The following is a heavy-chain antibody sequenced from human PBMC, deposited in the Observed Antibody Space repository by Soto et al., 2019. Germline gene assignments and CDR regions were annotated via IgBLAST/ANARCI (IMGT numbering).Heavy chain of an antibody. V-gene: IGHV3-30-3*01. J-gene: IGHJ6*02. CDR3: ARDRIWSGPYYYGMDV. D-gene: IGHD3-3*01. CDR1: GFTFSSYA. Sequence: GGSLRLSCAASGFTFSSYAMHWVRQAPGKGLEWVAVISYDGSNKYYADSVKGRFTISRDNSKNTLYLQMNSLRAEDTAVYYCARDRIWSGPYYYGMDVWGQGTTVTVSS. CDR2: ISYDGSNK.